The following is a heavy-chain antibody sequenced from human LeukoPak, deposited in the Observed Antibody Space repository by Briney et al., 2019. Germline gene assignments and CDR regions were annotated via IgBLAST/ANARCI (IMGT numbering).Heavy chain of an antibody. V-gene: IGHV4-59*01. CDR1: GGSISSYY. J-gene: IGHJ5*02. D-gene: IGHD3-10*01. CDR2: IYYSGST. Sequence: PSETLSLTCTVSGGSISSYYWSWVRQPPGKGLEWIGYIYYSGSTNYNPSLKSRVTISVDTSKNQFSLKLSSVTAADTAVYYCARGATNLGWFDPWGQGTLVTVSS. CDR3: ARGATNLGWFDP.